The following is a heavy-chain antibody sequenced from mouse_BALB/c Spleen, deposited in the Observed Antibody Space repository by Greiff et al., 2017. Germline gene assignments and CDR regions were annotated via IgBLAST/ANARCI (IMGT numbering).Heavy chain of an antibody. CDR3: ASNYGNYDYAMDY. D-gene: IGHD2-1*01. CDR1: GFTFSSFG. V-gene: IGHV5-17*02. J-gene: IGHJ4*01. CDR2: ISSGSSTI. Sequence: DVKLVESGGGLVQPGGSRKLSCAASGFTFSSFGMHWVRQAPEKGLEWVAYISSGSSTIYYADTVKGRFTISRDNPKNTLFLQMTSLRSEDTAMYYCASNYGNYDYAMDYWGQGTSVTVSS.